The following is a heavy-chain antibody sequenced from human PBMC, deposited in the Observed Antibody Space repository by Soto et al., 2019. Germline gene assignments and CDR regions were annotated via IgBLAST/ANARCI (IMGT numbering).Heavy chain of an antibody. D-gene: IGHD1-26*01. CDR2: IIPIYGTA. CDR1: GGTFSSFT. Sequence: QVQLVQSGAEVKKPGSSVKVSCKASGGTFSSFTISWVRQAPGQGLEWMGGIIPIYGTANYAQKFQGRVTSTADASTRTAYMELSSLRSEDTAVYYCAKDRRADWESYYYYAMDVWGQGTTVTVFS. CDR3: AKDRRADWESYYYYAMDV. J-gene: IGHJ6*02. V-gene: IGHV1-69*01.